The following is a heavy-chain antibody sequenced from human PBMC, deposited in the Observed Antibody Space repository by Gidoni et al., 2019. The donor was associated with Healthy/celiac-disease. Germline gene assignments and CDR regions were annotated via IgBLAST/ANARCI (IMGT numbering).Heavy chain of an antibody. CDR1: GGSISSGGYY. V-gene: IGHV4-31*03. CDR2: IYYSGSP. D-gene: IGHD2-15*01. CDR3: AREVLGYCSGGSCSYFDY. Sequence: QVQLQESGPGLVKPSQTLSLTCTVSGGSISSGGYYWSWIRQHPGKGLEWIGYIYYSGSPYYNPSLKSRVTISVDTSKNQFSLKLSSVTAADTAVYYCAREVLGYCSGGSCSYFDYWGQGTLVTVSS. J-gene: IGHJ4*02.